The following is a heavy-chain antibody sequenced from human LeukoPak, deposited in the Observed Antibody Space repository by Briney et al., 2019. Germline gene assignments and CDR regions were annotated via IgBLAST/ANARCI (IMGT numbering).Heavy chain of an antibody. CDR2: ISGSGGST. J-gene: IGHJ6*03. CDR1: GFTFNNHA. D-gene: IGHD1-26*01. CDR3: AKGEGAYYYYYMDV. V-gene: IGHV3-23*01. Sequence: GGSLRLSCAASGFTFNNHAMSWVRQAPGKGLEWVSAISGSGGSTYYADSVKGRFTISRDNSKNTLYLQMNSLRAEDTAVYYCAKGEGAYYYYYMDVWGKGTTVTVSS.